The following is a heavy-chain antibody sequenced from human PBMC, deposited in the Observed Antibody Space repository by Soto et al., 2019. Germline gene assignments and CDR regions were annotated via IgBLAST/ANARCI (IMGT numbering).Heavy chain of an antibody. D-gene: IGHD2-2*01. V-gene: IGHV3-7*04. CDR2: IKQDGGEK. J-gene: IGHJ4*02. Sequence: PGGSLRLSCVASGFTFSSYWMTWVRQAPGKGLEWVGNIKQDGGEKNYVDSVKGRFTISRDNAKNSVYLQMNSLRAEDTAVYYCAREIVVARGAIYFDYWGPGTLVTVS. CDR1: GFTFSSYW. CDR3: AREIVVARGAIYFDY.